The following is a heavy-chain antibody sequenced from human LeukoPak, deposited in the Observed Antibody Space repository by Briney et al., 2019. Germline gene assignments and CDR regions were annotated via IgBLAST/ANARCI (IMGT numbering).Heavy chain of an antibody. CDR1: GFTFSSYG. J-gene: IGHJ3*02. CDR2: IWYDGSNK. V-gene: IGHV3-33*01. CDR3: ARGSSSGWYGGAFDI. D-gene: IGHD6-19*01. Sequence: PGGSLRLSCAASGFTFSSYGMHWVRQAPGKGLEWVAVIWYDGSNKYYADSVKGRFTISRDNSKNTLYLQMNSLRAEDTAVYYCARGSSSGWYGGAFDIWGQGTMVTVSS.